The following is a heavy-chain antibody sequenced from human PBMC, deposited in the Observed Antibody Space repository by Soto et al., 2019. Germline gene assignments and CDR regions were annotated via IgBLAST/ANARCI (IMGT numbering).Heavy chain of an antibody. J-gene: IGHJ5*02. Sequence: SETLSLTCIVSGVSVSSGYCTWIRQSPGKELEWIGYISHSGPRHYRASLQSRLTMSIETSKNQFSLNLTSVTAADTAIYYCATSNDPCHVCYSWGQETLVSVSS. CDR1: GVSVSSGY. CDR3: ATSNDPCHVCYS. CDR2: ISHSGPR. D-gene: IGHD3-10*01. V-gene: IGHV4-59*02.